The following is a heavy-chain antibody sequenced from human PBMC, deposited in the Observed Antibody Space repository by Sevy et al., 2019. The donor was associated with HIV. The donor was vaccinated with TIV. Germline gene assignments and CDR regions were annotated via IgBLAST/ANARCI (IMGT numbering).Heavy chain of an antibody. CDR2: IRSKAYGGTT. V-gene: IGHV3-49*04. CDR3: TRDYQLRVNYYYYGMDV. D-gene: IGHD2-2*01. Sequence: GGSLRLSCTASGFTFGDYAMSWVRQAPGKGLEWVGFIRSKAYGGTTEYAASVKGRFTISRDDSKSIAYLQMNSLKTEDTAVYYCTRDYQLRVNYYYYGMDVWGQGTTVTDSS. J-gene: IGHJ6*02. CDR1: GFTFGDYA.